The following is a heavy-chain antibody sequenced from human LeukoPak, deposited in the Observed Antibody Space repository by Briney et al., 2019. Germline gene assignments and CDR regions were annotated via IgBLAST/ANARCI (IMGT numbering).Heavy chain of an antibody. Sequence: SQTLSLTCTVSGGSISSGVYYWSWIRQHPGKFLGWIGYIYYSGSTYYNPSLKSRVTISVDTSKNQFSLKLSSVTAADTAVYYCARVNPGPMFGFGGGFDYWGQGTLVTVSS. CDR3: ARVNPGPMFGFGGGFDY. D-gene: IGHD3-16*01. CDR1: GGSISSGVYY. CDR2: IYYSGST. J-gene: IGHJ4*02. V-gene: IGHV4-31*03.